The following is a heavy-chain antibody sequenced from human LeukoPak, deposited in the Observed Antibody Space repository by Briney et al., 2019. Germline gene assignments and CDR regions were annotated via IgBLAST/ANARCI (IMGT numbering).Heavy chain of an antibody. V-gene: IGHV4-59*01. D-gene: IGHD4-23*01. J-gene: IGHJ5*02. Sequence: SETLSLTCNVSATSIRRNYWSWVRQSPGKGLEWIGYIYYSGNAKYNPSLQSRATLSVDTSKSQFSLNLTSVTAADTAVYFCARVFVVIGATGWFDPWGQGTLVTVSS. CDR2: IYYSGNA. CDR1: ATSIRRNY. CDR3: ARVFVVIGATGWFDP.